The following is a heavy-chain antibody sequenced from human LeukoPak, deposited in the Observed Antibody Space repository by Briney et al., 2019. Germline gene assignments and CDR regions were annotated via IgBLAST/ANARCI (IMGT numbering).Heavy chain of an antibody. V-gene: IGHV5-51*01. Sequence: GEPLKISCKGSGYSFTSYWIGWVRQMPGKGLEWMGIIYPGDSDTKYSPSFQGQVTISADKSISTASLQWRSLKASDTAMYYCARGITLVRGIIITQGDAFDVWGQGTMVTVSS. CDR1: GYSFTSYW. J-gene: IGHJ3*01. CDR3: ARGITLVRGIIITQGDAFDV. D-gene: IGHD3-10*01. CDR2: IYPGDSDT.